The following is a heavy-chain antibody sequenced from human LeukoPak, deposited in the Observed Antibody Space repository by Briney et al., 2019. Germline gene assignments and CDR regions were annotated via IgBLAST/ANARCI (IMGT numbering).Heavy chain of an antibody. Sequence: ASVKVSCKASGYTFTGYYMHWVRQAPGQGLEWMGRINPNSGGTNYAQKFQGRVTMTRDTSISTAYMELSRLRSDDTAVYYCARVLRYYDIVTGYSRDFDYWGQGTLVTVSS. J-gene: IGHJ4*02. CDR1: GYTFTGYY. V-gene: IGHV1-2*06. D-gene: IGHD3-9*01. CDR3: ARVLRYYDIVTGYSRDFDY. CDR2: INPNSGGT.